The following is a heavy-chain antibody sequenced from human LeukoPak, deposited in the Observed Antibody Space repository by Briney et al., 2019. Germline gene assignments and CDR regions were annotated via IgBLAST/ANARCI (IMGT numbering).Heavy chain of an antibody. V-gene: IGHV1-8*03. D-gene: IGHD2-15*01. J-gene: IGHJ1*01. CDR3: ARGLCSGGSCYSRYFQH. CDR1: GYTFTSYD. Sequence: ASVKVSCKASGYTFTSYDINWVRQATGQGLEWMGWMNPSSGNTGYAQKFQGRVTITRNTSISTAYMELSSLRSEDTAVYYCARGLCSGGSCYSRYFQHWGQGTLVTVSS. CDR2: MNPSSGNT.